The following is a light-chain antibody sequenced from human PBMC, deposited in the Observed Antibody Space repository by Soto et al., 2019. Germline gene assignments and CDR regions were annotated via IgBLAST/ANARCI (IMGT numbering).Light chain of an antibody. J-gene: IGKJ1*01. CDR2: EAS. Sequence: IRMTQSPSTQSASIGDRVTITCRASQSIGNWLAWYQQKPGRAPKFLMYEASSLESGVPSRFSGSGSGTEVTLTISGLQPDDFATYYCQQYKSYPWTFGQGTKVEIK. CDR3: QQYKSYPWT. CDR1: QSIGNW. V-gene: IGKV1-5*03.